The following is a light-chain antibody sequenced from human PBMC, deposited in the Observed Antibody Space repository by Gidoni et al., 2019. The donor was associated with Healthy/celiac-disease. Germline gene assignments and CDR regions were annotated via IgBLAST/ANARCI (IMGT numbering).Light chain of an antibody. CDR2: AAS. CDR1: QSISIY. CDR3: QQSYSTPPLT. J-gene: IGKJ4*01. V-gene: IGKV1-39*01. Sequence: DIQMTQSPSSLSASVGDRVTITCRASQSISIYVNWYQQKPGKAPKLLIYAASSLQSGVPSRFSGSGSGTDFTLTISSLQPEDFATYYCQQSYSTPPLTFGGGTKVEIK.